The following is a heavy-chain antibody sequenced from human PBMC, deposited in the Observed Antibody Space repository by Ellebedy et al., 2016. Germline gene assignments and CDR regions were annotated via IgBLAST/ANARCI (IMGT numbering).Heavy chain of an antibody. V-gene: IGHV4-34*01. D-gene: IGHD1-14*01. CDR2: INHSGSA. J-gene: IGHJ6*03. Sequence: SETLSLXXAVYVGSFSGYYWTWIRQPPGEGLEWIGEINHSGSANYNPSLKSRVTISVDTSKNQFSLNLSSVTAADTAVYYCARKIGHTNPLYYSYYYIDIWGEGNTITVSS. CDR1: VGSFSGYY. CDR3: ARKIGHTNPLYYSYYYIDI.